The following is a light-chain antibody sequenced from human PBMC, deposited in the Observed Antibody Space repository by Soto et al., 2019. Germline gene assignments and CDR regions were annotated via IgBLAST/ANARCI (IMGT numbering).Light chain of an antibody. J-gene: IGLJ2*01. V-gene: IGLV4-69*01. CDR1: SGHSTYA. CDR2: LDSDGSH. Sequence: QPVLTQSPSASASLGASVRLTCALSSGHSTYAIAWHQHHPEKGPRYLMNLDSDGSHSKGDGIPDRFSGSTSGAERYLTISSLQSEDEGDYYCQTWGTGIVVFGGGTQLTVL. CDR3: QTWGTGIVV.